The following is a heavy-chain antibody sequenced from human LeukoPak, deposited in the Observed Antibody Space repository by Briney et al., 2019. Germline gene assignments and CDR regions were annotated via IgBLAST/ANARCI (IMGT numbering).Heavy chain of an antibody. Sequence: SQTLSLTCTVSGGSISSGSYYWSWIRQPAGKGLEWIGRIYTSGSTNYNPSLKSRLTISVDTSKNQFSPKLSSVTAADTAVYYCARDLRRASSSSYWFDPWGQGTLVTVSS. CDR1: GGSISSGSYY. CDR3: ARDLRRASSSSYWFDP. J-gene: IGHJ5*02. V-gene: IGHV4-61*02. D-gene: IGHD6-6*01. CDR2: IYTSGST.